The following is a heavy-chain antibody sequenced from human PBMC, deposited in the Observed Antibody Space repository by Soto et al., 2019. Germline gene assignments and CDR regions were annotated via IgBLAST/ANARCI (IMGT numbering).Heavy chain of an antibody. V-gene: IGHV4-31*03. J-gene: IGHJ6*03. CDR2: IYYSGNT. CDR1: GGSISSGYY. Sequence: PSETLSLTCSVSGGSISSGYYWTWIRQHPGKGLEWIGYIYYSGNTYYNPSLKSRVTISVDTSKNQFSLKLSSVTAADTAVYYCASTDYVAYYMDVWGQGXTVTVYS. CDR3: ASTDYVAYYMDV. D-gene: IGHD3-10*02.